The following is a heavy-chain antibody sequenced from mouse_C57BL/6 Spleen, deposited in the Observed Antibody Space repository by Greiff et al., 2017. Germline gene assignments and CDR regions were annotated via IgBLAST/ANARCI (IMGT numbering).Heavy chain of an antibody. J-gene: IGHJ4*01. Sequence: QVQLQQPGAELVKPGASVKMSCKASGYTFTSYWITWVKQRPGQGLEWIGDIYPGSGSTNYNEKFKSKATLTVDTSSSTAYMQLSSLTSEDSAVYYCARISYSNPCYAMDYWGQGTSVTVSS. D-gene: IGHD2-5*01. V-gene: IGHV1-55*01. CDR2: IYPGSGST. CDR1: GYTFTSYW. CDR3: ARISYSNPCYAMDY.